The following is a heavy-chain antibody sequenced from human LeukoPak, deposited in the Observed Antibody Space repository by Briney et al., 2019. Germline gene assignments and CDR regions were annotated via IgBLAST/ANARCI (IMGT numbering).Heavy chain of an antibody. CDR1: GLSFSDYG. D-gene: IGHD4-17*01. J-gene: IGHJ4*02. CDR3: SKKGQNEDYGKPD. V-gene: IGHV3-23*01. Sequence: GGSLRLSCGASGLSFSDYGMHWVRQAPGKGLECVASISRNSGDYTLYAASVKGRFTISRDNSRSTLYLQMNSLRAEDTAVYYCSKKGQNEDYGKPDWGQGTLVTVSS. CDR2: ISRNSGDYT.